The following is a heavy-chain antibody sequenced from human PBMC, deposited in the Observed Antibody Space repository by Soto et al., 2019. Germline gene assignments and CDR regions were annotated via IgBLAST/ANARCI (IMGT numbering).Heavy chain of an antibody. D-gene: IGHD1-1*01. CDR1: GFTLSSYA. J-gene: IGHJ5*02. CDR2: ISDNGDTT. CDR3: AKGRTVGTS. V-gene: IGHV3-23*01. Sequence: GGSLRLSCVASGFTLSSYAMSWVRQAPGTGLEWVSAISDNGDTTYYVDSVKGRFTISRDNSKNTLYLQMNSLRAEDTALYYCAKGRTVGTSWGQGTLVTVSS.